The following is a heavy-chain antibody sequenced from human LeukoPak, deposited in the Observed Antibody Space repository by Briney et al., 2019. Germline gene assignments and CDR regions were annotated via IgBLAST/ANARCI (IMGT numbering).Heavy chain of an antibody. J-gene: IGHJ4*02. Sequence: PGGSLRLSCAASGFTFSSYAMSWVCQAPGKGLEWVSAISGSGGSTYYADSVKGRFTISRDNSKNTLYLQMNSLRAEDTAVYYCARFNDYGDYLFDYWGQGTLVTVSS. CDR1: GFTFSSYA. CDR3: ARFNDYGDYLFDY. D-gene: IGHD4-17*01. CDR2: ISGSGGST. V-gene: IGHV3-23*01.